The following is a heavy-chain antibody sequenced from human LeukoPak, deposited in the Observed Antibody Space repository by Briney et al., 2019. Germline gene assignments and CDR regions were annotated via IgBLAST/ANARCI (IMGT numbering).Heavy chain of an antibody. J-gene: IGHJ4*02. D-gene: IGHD5-24*01. V-gene: IGHV4-34*01. Sequence: SETLSLTCAVYGGSFSGYYWSWIRQPPGKGLEWIGEINHSGSTNYNPSLKSRVTISVDTSKNQFSLKLSSVTAADTAVYYCATPRDGYNRLFDYWGQGTLVTVSS. CDR2: INHSGST. CDR1: GGSFSGYY. CDR3: ATPRDGYNRLFDY.